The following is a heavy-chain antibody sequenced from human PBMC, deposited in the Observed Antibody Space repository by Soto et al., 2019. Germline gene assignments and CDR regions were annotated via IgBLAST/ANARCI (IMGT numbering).Heavy chain of an antibody. J-gene: IGHJ6*03. CDR3: ARDNRHWSIAVAYYYYYYMDV. V-gene: IGHV1-46*01. Sequence: ASVKVSCKASGYTFTSYDMHWVLQAPGQGLEWMGIINPSGGSTSYAQKFQGRVTMTRDTSTSTAYMELSSLRSEDTAVYYCARDNRHWSIAVAYYYYYYMDVWGKGTTVTVSS. D-gene: IGHD6-19*01. CDR2: INPSGGST. CDR1: GYTFTSYD.